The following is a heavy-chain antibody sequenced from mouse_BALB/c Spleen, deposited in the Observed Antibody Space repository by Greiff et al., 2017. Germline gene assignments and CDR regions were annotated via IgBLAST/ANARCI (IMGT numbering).Heavy chain of an antibody. V-gene: IGHV1-63*02. CDR1: GYTFTNYW. Sequence: VKLMESGAELVRPGTSVKISCKASGYTFTNYWLGWVKQRPGHGLEWIGDIYPGGGYTNYNEKFKGKATLTADTSSSTAYMQLSSLTSEDSAVYFCARYYGNYFDYWGQGTTLTVSS. J-gene: IGHJ2*01. D-gene: IGHD2-1*01. CDR2: IYPGGGYT. CDR3: ARYYGNYFDY.